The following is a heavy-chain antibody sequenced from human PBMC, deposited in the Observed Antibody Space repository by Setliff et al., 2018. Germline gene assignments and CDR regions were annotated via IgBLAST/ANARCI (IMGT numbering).Heavy chain of an antibody. J-gene: IGHJ4*02. CDR3: ATYTGTHGFDF. D-gene: IGHD1-26*01. CDR2: LSGSGGDT. Sequence: GGSLRLSCAASGFTFSPYAMSWVRQAPGKGLEWVSALSGSGGDTFYADSVKGRFTISRDNSRNTLYLQMNSLRAEDTALYYCATYTGTHGFDFWGQGTLVTVSS. V-gene: IGHV3-23*01. CDR1: GFTFSPYA.